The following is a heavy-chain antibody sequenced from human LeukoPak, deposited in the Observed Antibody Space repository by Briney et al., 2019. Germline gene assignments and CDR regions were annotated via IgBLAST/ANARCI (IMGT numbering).Heavy chain of an antibody. D-gene: IGHD6-13*01. CDR1: GYTFTSYA. CDR3: ARGRIAAAGTGGWFDP. V-gene: IGHV7-4-1*02. Sequence: GASVKVSCKASGYTFTSYAMNWVRQAPGQGLEWMGWINTNTGNPTYAQGFTGRFVFSLDTSVSTAYLQISSLKAEDIAVYYCARGRIAAAGTGGWFDPWGQGTLVTVSS. CDR2: INTNTGNP. J-gene: IGHJ5*02.